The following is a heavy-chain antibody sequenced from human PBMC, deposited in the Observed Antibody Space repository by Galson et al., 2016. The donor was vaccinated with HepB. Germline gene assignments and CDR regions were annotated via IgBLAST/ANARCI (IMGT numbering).Heavy chain of an antibody. Sequence: QSGAEVTEPGESLKISCKGSGSSFSTYWIGWVRQMPGKGLEWMGIIYPGDSHTRYSPSFQGQVTISADTSINTTYLQWSSLKASDSAMYYCARHIGYCGISSCQIADYWGQGALVTVSS. CDR3: ARHIGYCGISSCQIADY. D-gene: IGHD2-15*01. V-gene: IGHV5-51*01. J-gene: IGHJ4*02. CDR1: GSSFSTYW. CDR2: IYPGDSHT.